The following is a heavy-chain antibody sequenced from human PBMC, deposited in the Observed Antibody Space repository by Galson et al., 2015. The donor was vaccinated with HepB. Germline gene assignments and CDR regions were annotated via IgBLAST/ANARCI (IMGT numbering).Heavy chain of an antibody. CDR2: ISSSSSYI. CDR1: GFTFSGYS. J-gene: IGHJ4*02. Sequence: SLRLSCAASGFTFSGYSMNWVRQAPGKGLEWVSSISSSSSYIYYADSVKGRFTISRDNAKNSLYLQMNSLRAEDTAVYYCASSGYYDSSGPTGDYWGQGTLVTVSS. CDR3: ASSGYYDSSGPTGDY. D-gene: IGHD3-22*01. V-gene: IGHV3-21*01.